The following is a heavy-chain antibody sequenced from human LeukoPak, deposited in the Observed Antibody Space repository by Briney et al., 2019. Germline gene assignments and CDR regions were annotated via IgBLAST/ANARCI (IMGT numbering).Heavy chain of an antibody. CDR1: GXSISSGDYY. Sequence: PSETLSLTCTVSGXSISSGDYYWSWIRQHPGKGGEWIGYIYYSGSTYYNPSLKSRVTISVDTSKNHFSLKLNSVTAADTAVYYCARVSGSYSRGLDYWGQGTLVTVSS. CDR2: IYYSGST. D-gene: IGHD1-26*01. V-gene: IGHV4-31*03. CDR3: ARVSGSYSRGLDY. J-gene: IGHJ4*02.